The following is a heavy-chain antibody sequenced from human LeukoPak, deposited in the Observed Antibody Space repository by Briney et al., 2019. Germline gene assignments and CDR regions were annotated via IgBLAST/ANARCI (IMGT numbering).Heavy chain of an antibody. CDR3: ARRSGGNDYYYMDV. CDR2: IYPGDSDT. CDR1: GYSFASYW. D-gene: IGHD4-23*01. J-gene: IGHJ6*03. V-gene: IGHV5-51*01. Sequence: GEPLKISCKASGYSFASYWIGWVRQMPGRGLEWMGIIYPGDSDTRYSPSFQGQVTISVDKSITTAYVQWSSLKASDTAMYYCARRSGGNDYYYMDVWGKGTTVTVSS.